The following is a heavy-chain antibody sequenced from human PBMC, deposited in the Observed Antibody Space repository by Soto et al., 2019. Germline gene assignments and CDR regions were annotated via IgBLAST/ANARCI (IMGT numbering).Heavy chain of an antibody. CDR1: GYTFTSYD. V-gene: IGHV1-8*01. J-gene: IGHJ6*03. Sequence: QVQLVQSGAEVKKPGASVKVSCKASGYTFTSYDINWVRQATGQGLEWMGWMNPNSGNTGYAQKFQGRVTMTRNTSISTAYMELSSLRSEDTAVYYCARGMGIMTTVTKLYYYYYMDVWGKGTTATVSS. CDR2: MNPNSGNT. D-gene: IGHD4-17*01. CDR3: ARGMGIMTTVTKLYYYYYMDV.